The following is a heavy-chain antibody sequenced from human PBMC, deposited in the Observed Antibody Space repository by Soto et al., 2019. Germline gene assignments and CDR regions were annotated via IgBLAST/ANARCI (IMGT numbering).Heavy chain of an antibody. V-gene: IGHV3-23*01. CDR2: ISGSGGST. D-gene: IGHD3-22*01. CDR3: AKGPSTMVVVVPLDY. CDR1: GFTFSSYA. J-gene: IGHJ4*02. Sequence: GGSLRLSCAASGFTFSSYAMSWVRQAPGKGLEWVSAISGSGGSTYYADSVKGRFTISRDNSKNTLYRQMNSLRAEDTAVYSCAKGPSTMVVVVPLDYWGQGTLVTVSS.